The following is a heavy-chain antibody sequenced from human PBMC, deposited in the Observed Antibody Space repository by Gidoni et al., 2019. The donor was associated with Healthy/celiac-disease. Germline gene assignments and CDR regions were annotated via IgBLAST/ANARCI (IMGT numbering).Heavy chain of an antibody. Sequence: QVQLQESGPGLVKPSQTLSLTCTVSGGSISRGDYYRSWIRQPPGKGLEWIGYIYYSGSTYYNPSLKIPVTISVDTSKNQFSLKLSSVTAADTAVYYCARESITMVRGVSGDWFDPWGQGTLVTVSS. CDR2: IYYSGST. V-gene: IGHV4-30-4*01. CDR1: GGSISRGDYY. J-gene: IGHJ5*02. D-gene: IGHD3-10*01. CDR3: ARESITMVRGVSGDWFDP.